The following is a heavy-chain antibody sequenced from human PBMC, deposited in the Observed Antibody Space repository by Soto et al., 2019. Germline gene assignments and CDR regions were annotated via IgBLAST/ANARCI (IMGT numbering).Heavy chain of an antibody. CDR2: IYYSGST. Sequence: TSETLSLTCTVSGCSLSSYYWSWVRQPPGKGLEWVGYIYYSGSTNYNPSLKSRVTISVDTSKNQFSLKLSSVTAADTAVYYCARARNWNYWFDPWGQGTLVTVSS. CDR3: ARARNWNYWFDP. J-gene: IGHJ5*02. CDR1: GCSLSSYY. D-gene: IGHD1-7*01. V-gene: IGHV4-59*01.